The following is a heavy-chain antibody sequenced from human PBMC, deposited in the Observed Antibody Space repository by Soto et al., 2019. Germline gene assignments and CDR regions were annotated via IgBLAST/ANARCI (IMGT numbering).Heavy chain of an antibody. V-gene: IGHV1-69*06. CDR2: IITIFGTA. J-gene: IGHJ4*02. CDR1: GGTFSRYA. D-gene: IGHD3-10*01. CDR3: ASTYGSGSYFSFDY. Sequence: QVQLVQSGAEVKKPGSSVKVSCKASGGTFSRYAISWVRQAPGQGLEWMGGIITIFGTANYAQKFQGRVTITADKSTSKAYMELSSLRSEDTAVYYCASTYGSGSYFSFDYWGQGTLVTVSS.